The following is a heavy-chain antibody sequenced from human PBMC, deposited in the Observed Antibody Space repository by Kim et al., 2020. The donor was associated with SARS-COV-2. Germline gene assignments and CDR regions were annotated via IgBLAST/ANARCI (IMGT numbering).Heavy chain of an antibody. V-gene: IGHV3-33*01. CDR3: AREPGGGWN. CDR2: NK. J-gene: IGHJ3*01. D-gene: IGHD6-19*01. Sequence: NKYYAAPVQGRFTISRDNFKNTLYLQMNRLGAEDTAVYYCAREPGGGWNWGQGTMVTLSS.